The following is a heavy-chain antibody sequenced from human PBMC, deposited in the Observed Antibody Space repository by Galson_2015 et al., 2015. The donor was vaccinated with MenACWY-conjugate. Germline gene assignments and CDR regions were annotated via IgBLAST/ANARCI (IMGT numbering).Heavy chain of an antibody. Sequence: SVKVSCKASGYTFTRYGVSWVRQAPGQGLEWMGCFSAQNEKTRYAQKFQGGVTMTRDTSTNTDYMELTSLRLDDTAVYYCARDGFYDWNPQSDFWGQGTLVTVSS. D-gene: IGHD1-20*01. V-gene: IGHV1-18*01. CDR1: GYTFTRYG. J-gene: IGHJ4*02. CDR3: ARDGFYDWNPQSDF. CDR2: FSAQNEKT.